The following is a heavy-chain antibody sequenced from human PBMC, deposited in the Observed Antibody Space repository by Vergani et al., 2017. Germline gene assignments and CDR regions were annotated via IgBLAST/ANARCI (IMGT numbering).Heavy chain of an antibody. J-gene: IGHJ4*02. V-gene: IGHV4-30-2*01. Sequence: QLQLQESGSGLVKPSQTLSLTCAVSGDSITIGGFSWNWIRQPPGKGPEWIGYIFPSGNSDYNPSLKSRVTISVDTSKNQFSLKLSSVTAADTAVYYCARAGAPGKRLWFGGRWVDYWGQGTLVTVSS. CDR2: IFPSGNS. D-gene: IGHD3-10*01. CDR1: GDSITIGGFS. CDR3: ARAGAPGKRLWFGGRWVDY.